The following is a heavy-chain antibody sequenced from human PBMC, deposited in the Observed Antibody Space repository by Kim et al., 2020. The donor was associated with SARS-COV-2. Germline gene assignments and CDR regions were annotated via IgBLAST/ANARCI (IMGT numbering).Heavy chain of an antibody. CDR3: ARHMGLDCSSTSCYTGGIDY. J-gene: IGHJ4*02. V-gene: IGHV4-39*01. CDR1: GGSISSSSYY. D-gene: IGHD2-2*02. CDR2: IYYSGST. Sequence: SETLSLTCTVSGGSISSSSYYWGWIRQPPGKGLEWIGSIYYSGSTYYNPSLKSRVTISVDTSKNQFSLKLSSVTAADTAVYYCARHMGLDCSSTSCYTGGIDYWGQGTLVTVSS.